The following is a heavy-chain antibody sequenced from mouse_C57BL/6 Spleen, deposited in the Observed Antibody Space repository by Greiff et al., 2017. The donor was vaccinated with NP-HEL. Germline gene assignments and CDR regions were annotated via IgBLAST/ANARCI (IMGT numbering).Heavy chain of an antibody. CDR1: GYAFSSSW. CDR2: IYPGDGDT. V-gene: IGHV1-82*01. J-gene: IGHJ2*01. CDR3: ARPYYRNSSLDY. Sequence: QVQLQQSGPELVKPGASVKISCKASGYAFSSSWMNWVKQRPGKGLEWIGRIYPGDGDTNYNGKFKGKATLTADKSSSTAYMQLSSLTSEDSAVSSCARPYYRNSSLDYWGQGTTLPVSS. D-gene: IGHD2-5*01.